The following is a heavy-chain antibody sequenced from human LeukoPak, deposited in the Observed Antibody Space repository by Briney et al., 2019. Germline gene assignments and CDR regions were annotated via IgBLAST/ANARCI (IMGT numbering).Heavy chain of an antibody. CDR1: GGSISSSSYY. Sequence: PSETLSLTCTVSGGSISSSSYYWGWIRQPPGKGLEWIGNIYYSGSTYYNPSLKSRVTISVDTSKNQFSLKLSSVTAADTAVYYCARARILGYCSGGSCYSLDYWGQGTLVTVSS. CDR2: IYYSGST. CDR3: ARARILGYCSGGSCYSLDY. V-gene: IGHV4-39*01. J-gene: IGHJ4*02. D-gene: IGHD2-15*01.